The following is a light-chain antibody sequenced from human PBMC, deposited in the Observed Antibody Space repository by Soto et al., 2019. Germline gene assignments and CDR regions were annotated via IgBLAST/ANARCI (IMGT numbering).Light chain of an antibody. Sequence: EIVMTQSPATLSVSPGERATLSCRASQSVSSSYLTWYHQKPGQAPRLLIFGASTRATGIPARFSGSGSGTDFTLTISRLQPEDFAVYYCQQDYNLRTFGQGTKVEIK. J-gene: IGKJ1*01. CDR1: QSVSSSY. CDR2: GAS. CDR3: QQDYNLRT. V-gene: IGKV3D-7*01.